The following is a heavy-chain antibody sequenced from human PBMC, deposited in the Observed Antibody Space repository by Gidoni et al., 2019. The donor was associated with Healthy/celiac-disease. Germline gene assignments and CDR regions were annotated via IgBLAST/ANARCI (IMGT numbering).Heavy chain of an antibody. CDR1: GFTFSSSG. Sequence: QVQLVESGGGVVQPGRSLRLSCAASGFTFSSSGRHWVRQAPGKGLEWVAVIWYDGSNKYYADSVKGRFTISRDNSKNTLYLQMNSLRAEDTAVYYCARVEGRDGYNPGAFDIWGQGTMVTVSS. D-gene: IGHD5-12*01. CDR2: IWYDGSNK. J-gene: IGHJ3*02. CDR3: ARVEGRDGYNPGAFDI. V-gene: IGHV3-33*01.